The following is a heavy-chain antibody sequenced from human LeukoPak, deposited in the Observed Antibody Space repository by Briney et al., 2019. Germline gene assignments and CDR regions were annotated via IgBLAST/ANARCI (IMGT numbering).Heavy chain of an antibody. CDR3: ARRRYYDGSGYLE. V-gene: IGHV4-39*01. J-gene: IGHJ1*01. CDR2: IYYSGRT. Sequence: SGTLSLTCSVSGDSVSRSDSYWDWIRQPPGKGLEWIGTIYYSGRTYYSPSLKSRVTMSVDPSNNQFSLNLRSVTAADTALYYCARRRYYDGSGYLEWGQGTLLSVSS. D-gene: IGHD3-22*01. CDR1: GDSVSRSDSY.